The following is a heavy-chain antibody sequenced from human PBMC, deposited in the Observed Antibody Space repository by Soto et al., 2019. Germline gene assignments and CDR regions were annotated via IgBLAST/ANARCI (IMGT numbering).Heavy chain of an antibody. J-gene: IGHJ4*02. CDR3: ARGLDYSFDY. CDR2: IKQDGSET. D-gene: IGHD4-4*01. Sequence: GGSLRLSCAASGFTLSSYWMSWVRQAPGKGLEWVANIKQDGSETYFAVSVRGRFTLSRDNARNSQYLQMNSLRAKDTAVYYCARGLDYSFDYWGQGAQVTVSS. CDR1: GFTLSSYW. V-gene: IGHV3-7*03.